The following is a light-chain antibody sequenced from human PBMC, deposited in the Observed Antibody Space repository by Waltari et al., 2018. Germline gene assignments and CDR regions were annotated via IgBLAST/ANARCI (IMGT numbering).Light chain of an antibody. CDR3: LQYNDWPPLFT. V-gene: IGKV3-15*01. CDR2: GPT. CDR1: QKISNN. J-gene: IGKJ3*01. Sequence: EIEMTQSPAIMSVSPGERVTLSCRASQKISNNFAWYHQKPGQAPRLLSYGPTTRASGIPGRFRGSGSGTESTLTIDGLQSEDFAVYYCLQYNDWPPLFTFGPGTKVEIK.